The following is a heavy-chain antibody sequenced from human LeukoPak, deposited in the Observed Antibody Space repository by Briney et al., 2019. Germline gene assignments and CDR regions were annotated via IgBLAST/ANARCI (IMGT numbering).Heavy chain of an antibody. V-gene: IGHV1-69*04. D-gene: IGHD3-22*01. J-gene: IGHJ4*02. CDR1: GGTFSSYA. Sequence: ASVKVSCKASGGTFSSYAISWVRQAPGQGLEWMGRIIPILGIANYAQKFQGRVTITADKSTSTAYMELSSLRSEDTAVYYCARDPAYYYDSSGALDYRGQGTLVTVSS. CDR2: IIPILGIA. CDR3: ARDPAYYYDSSGALDY.